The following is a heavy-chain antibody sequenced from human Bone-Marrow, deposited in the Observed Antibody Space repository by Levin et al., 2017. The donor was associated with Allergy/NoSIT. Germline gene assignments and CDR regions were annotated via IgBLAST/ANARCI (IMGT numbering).Heavy chain of an antibody. J-gene: IGHJ5*02. CDR1: GGSVSSDEYY. D-gene: IGHD2-15*01. V-gene: IGHV4-30-4*01. CDR3: ARGGGAHWFDP. Sequence: LRLSCSVSGGSVSSDEYYWSWIRQPPGKGLEWIGYIYYNGKTSYNPSLESRLTISIDTSKNQFSLNLRSLTAADTAVYYCARGGGAHWFDPWGQGTLVTVSS. CDR2: IYYNGKT.